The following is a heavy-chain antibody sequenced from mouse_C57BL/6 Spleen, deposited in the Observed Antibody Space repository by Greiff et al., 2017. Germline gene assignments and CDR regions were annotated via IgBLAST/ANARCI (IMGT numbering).Heavy chain of an antibody. J-gene: IGHJ2*01. D-gene: IGHD1-1*01. CDR3: ARNGITTVEYYFDY. CDR2: IYPGDGDT. Sequence: VQLQQSGAELVKPGASVKISCKASGYAFSSYWMNWVKQRPGKGLEWIGQIYPGDGDTNYNGKFKGKATLTADKSSSTAYMQLSSLTSEDSAVYFCARNGITTVEYYFDYWGQGTTLTVSS. CDR1: GYAFSSYW. V-gene: IGHV1-80*01.